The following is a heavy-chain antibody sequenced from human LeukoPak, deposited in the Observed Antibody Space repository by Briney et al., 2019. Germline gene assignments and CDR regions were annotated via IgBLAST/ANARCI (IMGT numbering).Heavy chain of an antibody. CDR2: ISGSGDET. CDR3: AKGYYYGSGSAFDY. J-gene: IGHJ4*02. CDR1: GFTFTTYA. V-gene: IGHV3-23*01. Sequence: PGGSLRLSCAASGFTFTTYAMTWVRQAPGKGLEWVSAISGSGDETYYADSVRGRFTISRDNSENTLSLQLNSLRAEDTAVYYCAKGYYYGSGSAFDYWGQGTLVTVSS. D-gene: IGHD3-10*01.